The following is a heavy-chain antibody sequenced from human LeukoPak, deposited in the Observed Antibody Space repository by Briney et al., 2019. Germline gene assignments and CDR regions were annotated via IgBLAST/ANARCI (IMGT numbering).Heavy chain of an antibody. CDR3: ARARLSLQSNIDY. D-gene: IGHD2-15*01. Sequence: ASVKVSCKASGYTFISYGINWVRQAPGQGLEWMGWISAYNGNTNYAQNLQGRVTMTTDTSTSTDYMELRSLRSDDTAVYYCARARLSLQSNIDYWGQGTLVTVSS. V-gene: IGHV1-18*01. CDR2: ISAYNGNT. CDR1: GYTFISYG. J-gene: IGHJ4*02.